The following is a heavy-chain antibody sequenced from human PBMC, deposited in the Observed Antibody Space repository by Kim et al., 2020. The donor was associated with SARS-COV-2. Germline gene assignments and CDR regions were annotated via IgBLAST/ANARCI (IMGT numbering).Heavy chain of an antibody. CDR3: ARDPIGYCSSTSCYPLYYYGMDV. J-gene: IGHJ6*02. D-gene: IGHD2-2*01. V-gene: IGHV1-18*01. CDR2: ISAYNGNT. CDR1: GYTFTSYG. Sequence: ASVKVSCKASGYTFTSYGISWVRQAPGQGLEWMGWISAYNGNTNYAQKLQGRVTMTTDTSTSTAYMELRSLRSDDTAVYYCARDPIGYCSSTSCYPLYYYGMDVWGQGTTVTVSS.